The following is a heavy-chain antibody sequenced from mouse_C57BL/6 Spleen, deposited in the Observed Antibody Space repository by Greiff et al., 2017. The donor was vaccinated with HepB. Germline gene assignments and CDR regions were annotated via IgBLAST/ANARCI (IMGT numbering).Heavy chain of an antibody. V-gene: IGHV1-50*01. J-gene: IGHJ2*01. Sequence: QVQLQQPGAELVKPGASVKLSCKASGYTFTSYWMQWVKQRPGQGLEWIGEIDPSDSYTNYNQKFKGKATLTVDTSSSTAYMQLSSLTSEDSAVYYCARYRYYFDYWGQGTTLTVSS. CDR1: GYTFTSYW. CDR2: IDPSDSYT. CDR3: ARYRYYFDY.